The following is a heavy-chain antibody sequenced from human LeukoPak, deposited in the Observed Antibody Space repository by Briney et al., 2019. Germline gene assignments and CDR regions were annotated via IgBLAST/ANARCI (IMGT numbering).Heavy chain of an antibody. CDR3: ASSFGDCSSTSCYSAVDAFDI. J-gene: IGHJ3*02. CDR1: GGSISSYY. D-gene: IGHD2-2*01. V-gene: IGHV4-59*08. Sequence: SETLSLTCTVSGGSISSYYWSWIRQPPGKGLEWIGYIYYSGSTNYNPSLKSRVTISVDTSKNQFSLKLSSVTAADTAVYYCASSFGDCSSTSCYSAVDAFDIWGQGTMVTVSS. CDR2: IYYSGST.